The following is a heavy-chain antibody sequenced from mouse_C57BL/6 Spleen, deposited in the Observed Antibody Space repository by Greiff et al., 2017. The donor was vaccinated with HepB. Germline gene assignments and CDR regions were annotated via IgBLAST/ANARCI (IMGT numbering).Heavy chain of an antibody. CDR3: ARDYYGSLYAMDD. Sequence: EVMLVESGGGLVKPGGSLKLSCAASGFTFSDYGMHWVRQAPEKGLEWVAYISSGSSTIYYADTVKGRFTISRDNAKNTLFLQMTSLRSEDTAMYYCARDYYGSLYAMDDWGQGTSVTVSS. V-gene: IGHV5-17*01. CDR2: ISSGSSTI. CDR1: GFTFSDYG. D-gene: IGHD1-1*01. J-gene: IGHJ4*01.